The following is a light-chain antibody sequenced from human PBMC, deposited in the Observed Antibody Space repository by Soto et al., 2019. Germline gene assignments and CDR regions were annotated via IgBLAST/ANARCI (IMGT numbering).Light chain of an antibody. CDR1: QSISTY. CDR3: QQSYTAPLT. V-gene: IGKV1-39*01. J-gene: IGKJ4*01. Sequence: DIQMTQSPSSLSASVGDRVTISCRASQSISTYLNWYQQKPGKAPDLLIYAASSLQSGVPPRFSGSASGTDFTLTIMSLQPEDFATNYCQQSYTAPLTFGGGTKVEIK. CDR2: AAS.